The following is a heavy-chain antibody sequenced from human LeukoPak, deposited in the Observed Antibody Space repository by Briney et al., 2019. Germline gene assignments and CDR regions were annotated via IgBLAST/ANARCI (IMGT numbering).Heavy chain of an antibody. Sequence: SETLSLTCAVSGDSVSTSSFYWGWIRQPPGKGLEWIGSIYYSGSTNYNPSLKSRVTISVDTSKNQFSLKLSSVTAADTAVYYCARWAPRLDYFDYWGQGTLVTVSS. CDR1: GDSVSTSSFY. J-gene: IGHJ4*02. V-gene: IGHV4-39*07. CDR2: IYYSGST. CDR3: ARWAPRLDYFDY. D-gene: IGHD1-26*01.